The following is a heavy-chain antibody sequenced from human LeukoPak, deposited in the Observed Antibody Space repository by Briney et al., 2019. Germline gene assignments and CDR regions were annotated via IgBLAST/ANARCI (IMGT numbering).Heavy chain of an antibody. D-gene: IGHD6-13*01. CDR1: GGSISSSSYY. V-gene: IGHV4-39*01. CDR3: ARQGWQLVYYYYYMDV. J-gene: IGHJ6*03. Sequence: PSETLSLTCTVSGGSISSSSYYWGWIRQPPGKGLEWIGSIYYSGSTYYNPSLKSRVTISVDTSKNQFSLKLSSVTAADTAVYYCARQGWQLVYYYYYMDVWGKGTTVTVSS. CDR2: IYYSGST.